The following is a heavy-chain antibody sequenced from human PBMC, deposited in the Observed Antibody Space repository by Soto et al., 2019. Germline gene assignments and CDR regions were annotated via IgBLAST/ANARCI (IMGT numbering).Heavy chain of an antibody. J-gene: IGHJ3*02. CDR3: ARLYCSCGSCDPHAGAFDI. D-gene: IGHD2-15*01. V-gene: IGHV1-2*04. Sequence: QVQLVQSGAEVKKPGASVKVSCKASGYTFTGYYMHWVRQAPGQGLEWMGWINPNSGGTNYAQKFQGWVTMTRDTSISTAYMELSRLRSDDTAVYYCARLYCSCGSCDPHAGAFDIWGQGTMVTVSS. CDR2: INPNSGGT. CDR1: GYTFTGYY.